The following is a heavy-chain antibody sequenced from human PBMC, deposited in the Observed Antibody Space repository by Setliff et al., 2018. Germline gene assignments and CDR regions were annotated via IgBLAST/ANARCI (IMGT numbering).Heavy chain of an antibody. D-gene: IGHD2-15*01. J-gene: IGHJ6*02. V-gene: IGHV3-NL1*01. CDR2: LYPNLVT. Sequence: LRLSCAASGFTFSSYGMHWVRQAPGKGLEWVSVLYPNLVTNYADSVKDRFTVSRDESKNMVYLQMNNLEVDDTAIYYCARGLCVGQSCYWPKAMDVWGQGATVTVSS. CDR1: GFTFSSYG. CDR3: ARGLCVGQSCYWPKAMDV.